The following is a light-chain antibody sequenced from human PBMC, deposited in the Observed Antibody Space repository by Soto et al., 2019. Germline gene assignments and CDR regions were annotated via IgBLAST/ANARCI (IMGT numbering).Light chain of an antibody. CDR1: QSVDIN. J-gene: IGKJ1*01. CDR2: GAS. Sequence: EIVMTQSPATVSVSPGERATLSCRASQSVDINLEWYQKKAGQAPRLLMYGASTRATAIPARFSGSGSGTEFTLTISSLPSEDFEVYYCQQYNNWPQTFGQGTKVDIK. CDR3: QQYNNWPQT. V-gene: IGKV3-15*01.